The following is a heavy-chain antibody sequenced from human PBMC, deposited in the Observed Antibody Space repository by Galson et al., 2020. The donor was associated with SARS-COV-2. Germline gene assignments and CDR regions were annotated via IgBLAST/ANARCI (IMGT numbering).Heavy chain of an antibody. CDR2: IYYSGST. Sequence: SETLSLTCTVSGGSISSYYWSWIRQPPGKGLEWIGYIYYSGSTNYNPSLKSRVTISVDTSKNQFSLKLSSVTAADTAVYYCARQGAAAGTDYYYYYGMDVWGQGTTVTVSS. CDR3: ARQGAAAGTDYYYYYGMDV. J-gene: IGHJ6*02. D-gene: IGHD6-13*01. V-gene: IGHV4-59*08. CDR1: GGSISSYY.